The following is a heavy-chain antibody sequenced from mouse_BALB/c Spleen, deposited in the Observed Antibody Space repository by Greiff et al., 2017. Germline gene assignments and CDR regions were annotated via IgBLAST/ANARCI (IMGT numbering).Heavy chain of an antibody. CDR2: IYPGNVNT. V-gene: IGHV1S56*01. CDR1: GYTFTSYY. J-gene: IGHJ4*01. CDR3: ARSWDVYAMDY. Sequence: QVQLQQSGPELVKPGASVRISCKASGYTFTSYYIHWVKQRPGQGLEWIGWIYPGNVNTKYNEKFKGKATLTADKSSSTAYMQLSSLTSEDSAVYFCARSWDVYAMDYWGQGTSVTVSS. D-gene: IGHD4-1*01.